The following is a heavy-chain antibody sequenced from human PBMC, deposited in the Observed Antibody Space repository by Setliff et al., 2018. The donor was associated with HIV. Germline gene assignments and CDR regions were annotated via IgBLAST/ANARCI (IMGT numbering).Heavy chain of an antibody. D-gene: IGHD6-19*01. Sequence: TSETLSLTCSVSGYSITNGYYWGWIRQPPGKGLEWVGSIYHDGSTYYNPSLRSRVTISVDTSKNQFSLRLNSVTAADTAVYFCARAPRYYRGWYIPEYFDNWGEGTLVTVSS. V-gene: IGHV4-38-2*02. CDR2: IYHDGST. J-gene: IGHJ4*02. CDR3: ARAPRYYRGWYIPEYFDN. CDR1: GYSITNGYY.